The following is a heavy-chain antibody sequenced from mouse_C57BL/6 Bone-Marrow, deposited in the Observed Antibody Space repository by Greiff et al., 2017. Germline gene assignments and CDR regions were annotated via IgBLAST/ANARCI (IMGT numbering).Heavy chain of an antibody. CDR2: INPYNGGT. CDR3: ARVQTSLITSFAY. D-gene: IGHD1-1*01. Sequence: VQLQQSGPVLVKPGASVKMSCKASGYTFTDYYMNWVKQSHGKSLEWIGVINPYNGGTSYNQKFKGKATLTVDKSSSTAYMELNSLTSEDSAVYYCARVQTSLITSFAYWGQGTLVTVSA. CDR1: GYTFTDYY. V-gene: IGHV1-19*01. J-gene: IGHJ3*01.